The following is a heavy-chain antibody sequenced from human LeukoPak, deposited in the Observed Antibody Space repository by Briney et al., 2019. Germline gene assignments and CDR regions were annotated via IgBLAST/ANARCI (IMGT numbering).Heavy chain of an antibody. CDR3: AKDTRGDYGWDFDY. V-gene: IGHV3-30*02. Sequence: GGSLRLSCAASGFTFSNYAMHWVRQAPGKGLEWVAFIRYDGSNKYYADSVEGRFTISRDNSKNTLYLQMNSLRAEDAAVYYCAKDTRGDYGWDFDYWGQGTLVTVSS. J-gene: IGHJ4*02. CDR1: GFTFSNYA. CDR2: IRYDGSNK. D-gene: IGHD3-10*01.